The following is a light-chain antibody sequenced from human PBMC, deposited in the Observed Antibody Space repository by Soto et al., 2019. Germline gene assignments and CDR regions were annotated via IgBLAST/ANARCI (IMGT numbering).Light chain of an antibody. V-gene: IGKV3-20*01. Sequence: EIVLTQSPVTLSLSPGERATLSCRASQSVINNYLAWYQQRPGQAPRLLIYGASSRATGIPDRFSGSGSGTDFILTISRLEPEDFAVYYCQRYGNSLVTFGGGTKVEIK. CDR3: QRYGNSLVT. CDR2: GAS. CDR1: QSVINNY. J-gene: IGKJ4*01.